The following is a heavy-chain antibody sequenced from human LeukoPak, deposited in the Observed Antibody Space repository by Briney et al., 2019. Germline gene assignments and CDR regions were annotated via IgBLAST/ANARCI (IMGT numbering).Heavy chain of an antibody. CDR3: ARDPHIVVVVAATPEGYYGKDV. CDR1: GFTFSSYS. D-gene: IGHD2-15*01. Sequence: PGGSLRLSCAASGFTFSSYSMNWVRQAPGKGLEWVSYISSSSSTIYYADSVKGRFTISRDNAKNSLYLQMNSLRDEDTAVYYCARDPHIVVVVAATPEGYYGKDVWGQGTTVTVSS. V-gene: IGHV3-48*02. J-gene: IGHJ6*02. CDR2: ISSSSSTI.